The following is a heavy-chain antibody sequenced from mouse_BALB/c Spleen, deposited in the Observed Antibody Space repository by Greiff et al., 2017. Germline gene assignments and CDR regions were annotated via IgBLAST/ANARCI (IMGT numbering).Heavy chain of an antibody. V-gene: IGHV5-4*02. Sequence: EVQVVESGGGLVKPGGSLKISCAASGFTFSDYYMYWVRQTPEKRLEWVATMSDGGSYTYYPDSVKGRFTISRDNAKNNLYLQMRSLKSEDTAMYYCARAAYPYYGMDYWGQGTSVTVSS. D-gene: IGHD2-10*01. CDR1: GFTFSDYY. CDR2: MSDGGSYT. J-gene: IGHJ4*01. CDR3: ARAAYPYYGMDY.